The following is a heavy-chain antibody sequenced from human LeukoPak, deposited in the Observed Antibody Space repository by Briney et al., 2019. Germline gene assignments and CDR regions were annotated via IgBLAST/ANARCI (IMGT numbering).Heavy chain of an antibody. CDR2: IYSSGSS. J-gene: IGHJ5*02. D-gene: IGHD3-22*01. CDR3: AKDRYENSGYQNWFDP. V-gene: IGHV4-4*07. CDR1: GGPISSYY. Sequence: SETLSLTCTVSGGPISSYYWSWIRQPAGKGLEWIGRIYSSGSSNHNPSLKSRVTMSVDTSKNQFSLRLRSVTAADTAVYYCAKDRYENSGYQNWFDPWGQGTLVTASS.